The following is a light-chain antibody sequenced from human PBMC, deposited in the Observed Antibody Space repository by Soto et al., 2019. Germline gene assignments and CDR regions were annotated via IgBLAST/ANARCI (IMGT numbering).Light chain of an antibody. V-gene: IGKV3-15*01. CDR1: QSLGSH. J-gene: IGKJ1*01. CDR2: GAS. CDR3: QQYNNWPRT. Sequence: EIVMTQSPATLSVSPGERASLXCRARQSLGSHFFWYQQKPGHAPRLLIYGASTRANGIPARFSGSGSATEFTRTISSLQSEDFAVYYRQQYNNWPRTFGQGTKVDIK.